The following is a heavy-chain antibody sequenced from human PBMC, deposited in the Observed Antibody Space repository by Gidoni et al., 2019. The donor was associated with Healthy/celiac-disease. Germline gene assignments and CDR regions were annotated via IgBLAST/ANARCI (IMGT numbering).Heavy chain of an antibody. CDR2: IYYSGST. CDR3: ARGQIHVATRYYFDY. J-gene: IGHJ4*02. Sequence: QVQLQESGPGLVKPSQTLSLPCTVSGGYISSGGYYWSWIRQHPGKGLEWIGYIYYSGSTYYNPSLKSRVTISVDTSKNQFSLKLSSVTAADTAVYYCARGQIHVATRYYFDYWGQGTLVTVSS. D-gene: IGHD2-21*01. CDR1: GGYISSGGYY. V-gene: IGHV4-31*03.